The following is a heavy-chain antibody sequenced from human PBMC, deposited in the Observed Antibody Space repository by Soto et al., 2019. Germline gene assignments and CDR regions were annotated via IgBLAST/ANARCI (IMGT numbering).Heavy chain of an antibody. J-gene: IGHJ4*02. CDR2: INHSGST. Sequence: QVQLQQWGAGLLKPSETLSLTCAVYGGSFSGYYWSWIRQPPGKGLEWIGEINHSGSTNYNPSLKSRVTISVDTSKNQFSLKLSSVTAADTAVYYCARSLSRYSSSWYFRYWGQGTLVTVSS. CDR1: GGSFSGYY. CDR3: ARSLSRYSSSWYFRY. D-gene: IGHD6-13*01. V-gene: IGHV4-34*01.